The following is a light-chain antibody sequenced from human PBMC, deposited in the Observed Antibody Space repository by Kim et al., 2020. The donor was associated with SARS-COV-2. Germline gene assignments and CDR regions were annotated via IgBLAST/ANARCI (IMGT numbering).Light chain of an antibody. CDR1: QLVSNNF. Sequence: LTARERAPLPCEASQLVSNNFLAWYQQNPGHAPSLLIYGASNRATGFPDRFTGSGSGTDFTLTINRVEPEDFAVYYCQHYGTSPYSFGQGTKLEI. CDR2: GAS. J-gene: IGKJ2*03. CDR3: QHYGTSPYS. V-gene: IGKV3-20*01.